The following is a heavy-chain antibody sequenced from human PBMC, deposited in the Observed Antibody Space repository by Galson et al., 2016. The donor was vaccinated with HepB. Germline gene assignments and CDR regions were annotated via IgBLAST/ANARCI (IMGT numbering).Heavy chain of an antibody. CDR3: ARETSVQFLEWPKIYYYYYMDV. CDR2: INHSGST. V-gene: IGHV4-34*01. D-gene: IGHD3-3*01. CDR1: GGSFSAYY. Sequence: SETLSLTCAVYGGSFSAYYWSWIRQSPGKGLEWIGEINHSGSTKYNPSLKSRVTMSVDTAKNQFSLRLRSVTAADTAVYYCARETSVQFLEWPKIYYYYYMDVWGTGTTVTVSS. J-gene: IGHJ6*03.